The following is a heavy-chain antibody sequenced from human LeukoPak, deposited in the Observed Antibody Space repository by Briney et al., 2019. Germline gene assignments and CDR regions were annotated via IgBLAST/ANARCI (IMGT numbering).Heavy chain of an antibody. D-gene: IGHD6-19*01. CDR2: IIPDSGDT. V-gene: IGHV1-2*02. Sequence: ASVKVSCKASGYTFTSYYIHWVRQAPGQGLEWMGWIIPDSGDTNYSQKFQGRVTMTRDTSINTAYMELSRLGSDDTAFYYCARGRYTSGWNWYFDLWGRGTLVTVSS. CDR3: ARGRYTSGWNWYFDL. J-gene: IGHJ2*01. CDR1: GYTFTSYY.